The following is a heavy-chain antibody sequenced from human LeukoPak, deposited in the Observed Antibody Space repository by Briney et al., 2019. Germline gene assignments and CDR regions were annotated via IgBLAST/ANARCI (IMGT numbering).Heavy chain of an antibody. D-gene: IGHD2-2*01. CDR2: IYYSGST. V-gene: IGHV4-61*01. Sequence: SETLSLTCTVSGGSVSSGSYYWSWIRQPPGKGLEWTGYIYYSGSTNYNPSLKSRVTISVDTSKNQFSLKLSSVTAADTAVYYCARERSCSSTSCYVVDIWGQGTMVTVSS. CDR3: ARERSCSSTSCYVVDI. J-gene: IGHJ3*02. CDR1: GGSVSSGSYY.